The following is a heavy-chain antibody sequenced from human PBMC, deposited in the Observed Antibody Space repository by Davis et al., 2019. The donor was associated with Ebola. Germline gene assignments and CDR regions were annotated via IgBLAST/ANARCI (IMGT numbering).Heavy chain of an antibody. Sequence: GGSLRLSCAASGFSFSNYAMHWVRQAPGKGLEWVAGIWSHGNDYVYGDSVRGRFTISRDNSRNTLYLQMNSLRVQDTAVYYCARDPDTSGYYSWFDPWGQGTLVTVSS. CDR1: GFSFSNYA. J-gene: IGHJ5*02. D-gene: IGHD2/OR15-2a*01. V-gene: IGHV3-33*08. CDR2: IWSHGNDY. CDR3: ARDPDTSGYYSWFDP.